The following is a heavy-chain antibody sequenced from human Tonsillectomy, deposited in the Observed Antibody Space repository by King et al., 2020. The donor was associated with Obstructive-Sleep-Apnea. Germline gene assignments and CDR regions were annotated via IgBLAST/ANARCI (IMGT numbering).Heavy chain of an antibody. CDR3: AKVSYYDFWSGYPCSFDY. CDR2: ISCSGGST. CDR1: GFTFSNYA. Sequence: QLVQSGGGLVQPGGSPRLSCAASGFTFSNYAMSWVRQAPGKGLEWVSAISCSGGSTYYADSVKARFTISRDKSKNTLSLKMNNVGAGDTALYYCAKVSYYDFWSGYPCSFDYWGQGTLVTVSS. J-gene: IGHJ4*02. V-gene: IGHV3-23*04. D-gene: IGHD3-3*01.